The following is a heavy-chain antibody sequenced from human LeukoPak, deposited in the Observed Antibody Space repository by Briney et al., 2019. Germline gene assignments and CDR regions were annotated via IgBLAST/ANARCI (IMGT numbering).Heavy chain of an antibody. V-gene: IGHV3-53*01. D-gene: IGHD3-22*01. J-gene: IGHJ3*02. Sequence: GGSLRLSCAASGFTVSSNYMSWVRQAPGKGLEWVSVIYSGGSTYYADSVKGRFTISRDNSKNTLYLQMNSLRAEDTALYYCASRYYYDSSGHSREDAFDIWGQGTMVTVSS. CDR2: IYSGGST. CDR3: ASRYYYDSSGHSREDAFDI. CDR1: GFTVSSNY.